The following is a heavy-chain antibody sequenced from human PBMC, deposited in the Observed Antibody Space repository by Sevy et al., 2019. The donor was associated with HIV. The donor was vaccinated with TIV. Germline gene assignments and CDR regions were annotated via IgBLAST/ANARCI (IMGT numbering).Heavy chain of an antibody. CDR1: GFTFSKYW. Sequence: GGSLRLSCAASGFTFSKYWMGWGRQAPGKGLGGVANIKQDAGQKHYLDSVKGRFPISRDNAKNSLYLQMNSLRAEDTAVYFCARDDGNYYFHYWGQGTLVTVSS. D-gene: IGHD1-7*01. CDR2: IKQDAGQK. CDR3: ARDDGNYYFHY. V-gene: IGHV3-7*01. J-gene: IGHJ4*02.